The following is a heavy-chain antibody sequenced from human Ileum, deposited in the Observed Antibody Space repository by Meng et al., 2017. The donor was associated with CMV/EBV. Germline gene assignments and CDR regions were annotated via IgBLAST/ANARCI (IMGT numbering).Heavy chain of an antibody. J-gene: IGHJ6*02. CDR1: GFTFNTYG. Sequence: GESLKISCAASGFTFNTYGMAWVRQAPGKGLEWVSGTSGSATRTFYADSVRGRFIISRDDSKNTLYLQMNGLRVEDTAVYYCAKDLRDYYFAMDVWGQGTAVTVSS. D-gene: IGHD3-22*01. CDR2: TSGSATRT. CDR3: AKDLRDYYFAMDV. V-gene: IGHV3-23*01.